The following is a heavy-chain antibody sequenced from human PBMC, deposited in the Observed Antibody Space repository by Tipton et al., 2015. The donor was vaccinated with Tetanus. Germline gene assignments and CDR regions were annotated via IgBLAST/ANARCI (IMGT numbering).Heavy chain of an antibody. D-gene: IGHD2-8*01. CDR2: INPDGRTT. CDR3: ARRALLNYGLDV. J-gene: IGHJ6*02. CDR1: GFTLSRHY. V-gene: IGHV3-74*01. Sequence: SLRLSCEASGFTLSRHYMHWVRQAPGKGLVWVSRINPDGRTTTYADSVKGRFTIFRDNAKNTLYLQMNSLRVEDTAVFYCARRALLNYGLDVWGQGTTVTVSS.